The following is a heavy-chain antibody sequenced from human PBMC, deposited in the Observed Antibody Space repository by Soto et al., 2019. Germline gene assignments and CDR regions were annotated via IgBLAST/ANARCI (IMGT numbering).Heavy chain of an antibody. CDR1: GYTFTSYD. CDR2: MNPNSGNT. D-gene: IGHD1-26*01. Sequence: GASVKVSCKASGYTFTSYDINWVRQATGQRLEWMGWMNPNSGNTGYAQKFQGRVTMTRNTSISTAYMELSSLRSEDTAVYYCARGRDSGSPRESFDIWGQGTMVTVSS. CDR3: ARGRDSGSPRESFDI. V-gene: IGHV1-8*01. J-gene: IGHJ3*02.